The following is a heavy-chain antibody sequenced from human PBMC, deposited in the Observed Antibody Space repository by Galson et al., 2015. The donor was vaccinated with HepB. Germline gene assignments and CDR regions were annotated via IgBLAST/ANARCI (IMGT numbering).Heavy chain of an antibody. CDR3: ARDPRITMVRGNYYYGMDV. J-gene: IGHJ6*02. CDR1: GGTFSSYA. Sequence: SVKVSCKASGGTFSSYAISWVRQAPGQGLEWMGGIIPIFGTANYAQKFQGRVTITADESTSTAYMELSSLRSEDTAVYYCARDPRITMVRGNYYYGMDVWGQGTTVTVSS. V-gene: IGHV1-69*13. D-gene: IGHD3-10*01. CDR2: IIPIFGTA.